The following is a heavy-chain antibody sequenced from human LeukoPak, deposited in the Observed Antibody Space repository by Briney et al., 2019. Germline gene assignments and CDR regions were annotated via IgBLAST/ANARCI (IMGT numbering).Heavy chain of an antibody. CDR2: INNNGGST. J-gene: IGHJ3*02. D-gene: IGHD4-17*01. CDR3: ARVGMTTVTRGAFDI. V-gene: IGHV3-64*01. CDR1: GFTLSNYA. Sequence: GGSLRLSCAASGFTLSNYAMHWVRQAPGKGLEYVSGINNNGGSTYYANSVEGRFTLSRDNSKNTLYLQMGSLRAEDMAVYYCARVGMTTVTRGAFDIWGQGTMVTVSS.